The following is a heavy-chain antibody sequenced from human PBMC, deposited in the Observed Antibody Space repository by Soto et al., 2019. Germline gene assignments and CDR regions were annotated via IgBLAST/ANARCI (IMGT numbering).Heavy chain of an antibody. V-gene: IGHV1-18*01. Sequence: GASVKVSCKTSGYIFSMYNINWVRQAPGQGLEWMGWISGSSGSTKYAPTFQDRFTMTTDTSTNTGYMELRGLTSDDTAMYYCATEKFGYVDGFDLWGQGTMVTVSS. CDR2: ISGSSGST. D-gene: IGHD3-22*01. CDR1: GYIFSMYN. CDR3: ATEKFGYVDGFDL. J-gene: IGHJ3*01.